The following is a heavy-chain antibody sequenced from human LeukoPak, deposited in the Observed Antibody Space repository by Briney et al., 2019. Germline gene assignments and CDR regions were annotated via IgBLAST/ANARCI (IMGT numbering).Heavy chain of an antibody. D-gene: IGHD3-22*01. CDR1: GFTFNSYG. CDR2: ISSDGGHT. Sequence: PGGSLRLSCAASGFTFNSYGMHWVRQAPGKGLEWVASISSDGGHTHYVDSVKGRFTISRENSKNTFYLQMNSLRAEDTAVYYCGKDYDSSGYYISADYWGQGTLVTVSS. V-gene: IGHV3-30*18. J-gene: IGHJ4*02. CDR3: GKDYDSSGYYISADY.